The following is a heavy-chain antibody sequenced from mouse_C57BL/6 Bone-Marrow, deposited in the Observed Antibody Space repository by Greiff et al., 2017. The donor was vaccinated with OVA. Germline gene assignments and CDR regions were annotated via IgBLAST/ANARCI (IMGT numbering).Heavy chain of an antibody. CDR3: ARRDYYGSNYYFDY. CDR2: IDPSDSYT. CDR1: GYTFTSYW. J-gene: IGHJ2*01. D-gene: IGHD1-1*01. Sequence: VQLQESGAELVRPGTSVKLSCKASGYTFTSYWMHWVKQRPGQGLEWIGVIDPSDSYTNYNQKFKGKATLTVDTSSSTAYMQLSSLTSEDSAVYYCARRDYYGSNYYFDYWGQGTTLTVSS. V-gene: IGHV1-59*01.